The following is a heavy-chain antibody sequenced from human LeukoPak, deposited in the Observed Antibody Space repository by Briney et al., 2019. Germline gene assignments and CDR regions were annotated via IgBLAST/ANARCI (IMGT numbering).Heavy chain of an antibody. V-gene: IGHV3-23*01. J-gene: IGHJ4*02. CDR3: EKRAIPNNY. D-gene: IGHD2-21*01. Sequence: PGGSLRLSCAASGFTFSSYAMNWVRQAPGKGLEWVSGISDNGDSTYYADSVKGRFTISRDNSKNTLYLQMNSLRAEDTAQYYCEKRAIPNNYWGQGTLVTVFS. CDR1: GFTFSSYA. CDR2: ISDNGDST.